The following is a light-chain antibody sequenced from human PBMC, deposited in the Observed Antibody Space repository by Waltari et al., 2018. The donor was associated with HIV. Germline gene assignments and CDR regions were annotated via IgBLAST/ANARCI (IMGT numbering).Light chain of an antibody. CDR2: GSR. CDR1: SSNLGAGYD. CDR3: QSYDNSLTGSL. Sequence: QSVLTQAPSVSGAPGQRVTISCTGSSSNLGAGYDVNWYQQHPGTAPKLLIFGSRNRPSGVPDRFSASTSGTSASLAITGLQAEDEADYFCQSYDNSLTGSLFGGGTKLTVL. V-gene: IGLV1-40*01. J-gene: IGLJ2*01.